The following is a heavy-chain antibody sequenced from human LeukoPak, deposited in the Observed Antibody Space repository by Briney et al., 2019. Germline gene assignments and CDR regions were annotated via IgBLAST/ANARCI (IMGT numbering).Heavy chain of an antibody. D-gene: IGHD3-10*01. CDR3: ARGRRLSGAFDI. V-gene: IGHV4-61*05. J-gene: IGHJ3*02. Sequence: SETLSLTCTVSGGSISSSSYYWGWIRQPPGKGLEWTGYIYYSGSTNYNPSLKSRVTISVDTSKNQFSLKLSSVTAADTAVYYCARGRRLSGAFDIWGQGTMVTVSS. CDR1: GGSISSSSYY. CDR2: IYYSGST.